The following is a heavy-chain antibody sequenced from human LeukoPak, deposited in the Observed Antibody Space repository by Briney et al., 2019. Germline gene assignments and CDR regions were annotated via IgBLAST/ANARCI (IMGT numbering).Heavy chain of an antibody. CDR2: ITRSSYI. CDR3: ARGHSSSWMSEIDY. Sequence: PGGSLRLSCAASGFTVSNNYMSWVRQVPGKGLEWVSSITRSSYIYYADSVKGRFTISRDNAKNSLYLQMNSLRAEDTAVYYCARGHSSSWMSEIDYWGQGTLVTVSS. D-gene: IGHD6-13*01. J-gene: IGHJ4*02. CDR1: GFTVSNNY. V-gene: IGHV3-69-1*01.